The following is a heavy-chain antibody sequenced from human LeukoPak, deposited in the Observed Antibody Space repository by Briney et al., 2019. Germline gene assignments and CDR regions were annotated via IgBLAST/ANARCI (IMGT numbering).Heavy chain of an antibody. V-gene: IGHV4-59*08. CDR2: IYYSGST. J-gene: IGHJ5*02. CDR3: ARQWGSGWQNWFGP. Sequence: SETLSLTCTVSGGSISSYYWNWIRQPPGKGLEWIGYIYYSGSTNYNPSLKSRVTISVDTSKNQFSLKLSSVTAADTAVYYCARQWGSGWQNWFGPWGQGTLVTVSS. D-gene: IGHD6-19*01. CDR1: GGSISSYY.